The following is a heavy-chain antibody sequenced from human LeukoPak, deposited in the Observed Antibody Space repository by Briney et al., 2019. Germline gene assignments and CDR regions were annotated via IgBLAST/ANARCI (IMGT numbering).Heavy chain of an antibody. J-gene: IGHJ2*01. CDR2: IYGGGNI. Sequence: GGSLRLSCAASGFTVSSNYMNWVRQAPGKGLEWVSAIYGGGNIYYADSVKGRFTISRDSSRNTLFLHMNTLRAEDTAIYYCAKDRTVGASYWYFDLWGRGTLVTVSS. CDR3: AKDRTVGASYWYFDL. CDR1: GFTVSSNY. D-gene: IGHD1-26*01. V-gene: IGHV3-53*01.